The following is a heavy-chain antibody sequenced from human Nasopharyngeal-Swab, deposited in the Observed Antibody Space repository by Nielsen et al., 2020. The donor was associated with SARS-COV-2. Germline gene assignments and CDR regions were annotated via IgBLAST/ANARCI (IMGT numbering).Heavy chain of an antibody. J-gene: IGHJ4*02. CDR1: GFTVSGNF. Sequence: GESLNISCAASGFTVSGNFMTSVRQAPGKGLEWVSVIYSAGQTNYADSVKGRFTISRDNSKNTLYLQMNSLRAEDTAVYYCARGVGVDDFWSGRFDYWGQGTLVTVSS. CDR2: IYSAGQT. V-gene: IGHV3-53*01. D-gene: IGHD3-3*01. CDR3: ARGVGVDDFWSGRFDY.